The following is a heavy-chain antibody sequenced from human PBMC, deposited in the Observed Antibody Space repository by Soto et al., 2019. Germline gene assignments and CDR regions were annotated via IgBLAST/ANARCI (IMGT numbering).Heavy chain of an antibody. V-gene: IGHV3-23*01. CDR2: VTRGGSA. CDR3: AKDDCSICNGPAYNFDIDV. D-gene: IGHD2-15*01. Sequence: GGSLRLSCAASGFTFSNYAMTWVRQAPGKGLEWVSGVTRGGSAYYADSVKGRFTISRDNSKNTVFLQMNSLRAEDTAIYYCAKDDCSICNGPAYNFDIDVWGQGTTVTVYS. J-gene: IGHJ6*01. CDR1: GFTFSNYA.